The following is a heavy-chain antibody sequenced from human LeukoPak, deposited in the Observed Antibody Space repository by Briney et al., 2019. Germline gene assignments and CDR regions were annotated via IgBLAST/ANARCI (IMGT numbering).Heavy chain of an antibody. CDR2: VSGSGSST. CDR1: GFTFSSYD. D-gene: IGHD1-26*01. Sequence: GGSLRLSCAASGFTFSSYDMSWVRQAPGKGLDWVSAVSGSGSSTYYADSVKGRFTISRDNSKNTLYLQMNSLRAEDTAVYFCAKGQGGSYYGPLDYWGQGTLVTVSS. V-gene: IGHV3-23*01. J-gene: IGHJ4*02. CDR3: AKGQGGSYYGPLDY.